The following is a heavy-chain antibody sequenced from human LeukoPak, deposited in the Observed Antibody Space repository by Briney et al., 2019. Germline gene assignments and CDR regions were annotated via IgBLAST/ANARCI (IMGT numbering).Heavy chain of an antibody. CDR1: GGSVRTYY. D-gene: IGHD1-1*01. Sequence: PSETLSLTCSVSGGSVRTYYWAWSRQPPGKGLEWIGYMYYNENPSYNPPLKSRVSISLHTSKNQFSLKLGSLTAADTAMYYCARGPRHPSYKWYAEQWGQRTLVTVST. J-gene: IGHJ4*02. CDR2: MYYNENP. CDR3: ARGPRHPSYKWYAEQ. V-gene: IGHV4-59*02.